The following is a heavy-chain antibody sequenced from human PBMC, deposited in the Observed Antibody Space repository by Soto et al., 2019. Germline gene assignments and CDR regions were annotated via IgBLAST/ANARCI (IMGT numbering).Heavy chain of an antibody. CDR2: IWYDGSQK. Sequence: QVHLVESGGGVVRPGTSLRLSCAASGINFSDYGIHWVRQAPGQGLEWVAVIWYDGSQKYYADSVRGRFTTSRDNTKNTVYLQLNSLRLEDTAVYYCEGRADPFPGWGQGTIVTVSS. D-gene: IGHD1-26*01. J-gene: IGHJ3*01. V-gene: IGHV3-33*01. CDR3: EGRADPFPG. CDR1: GINFSDYG.